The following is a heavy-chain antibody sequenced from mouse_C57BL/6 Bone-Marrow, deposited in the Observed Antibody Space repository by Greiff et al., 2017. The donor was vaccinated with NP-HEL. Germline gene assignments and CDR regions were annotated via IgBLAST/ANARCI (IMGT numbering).Heavy chain of an antibody. Sequence: QVTLKVSGPGILQPSQTLSLTCSFSGFSLSTFGMGVGWIRQPSGQGLEWLAHIWWDDDKYYNPALKSRPSISKDTSKNQVLLKIASVDTADTATYYCARIEVAYSPSEPFDYWGQGTTLTVSA. J-gene: IGHJ2*01. CDR3: ARIEVAYSPSEPFDY. CDR2: IWWDDDK. CDR1: GFSLSTFGMG. V-gene: IGHV8-8*01. D-gene: IGHD1-1*02.